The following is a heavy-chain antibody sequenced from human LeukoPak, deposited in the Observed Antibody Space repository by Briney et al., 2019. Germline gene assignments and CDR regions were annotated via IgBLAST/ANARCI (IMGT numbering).Heavy chain of an antibody. D-gene: IGHD4-17*01. CDR2: FDPEDGET. V-gene: IGHV1-24*01. Sequence: ASVKVSCKVSGYTLTELSMHWVRQAPGKGLEWMGGFDPEDGETIYAQKFQGRVTMTEDTSTDIAYMELSRLRSEDTAVYYCATDPPTTYGDHGYWGQGTLVTVSS. CDR3: ATDPPTTYGDHGY. J-gene: IGHJ4*02. CDR1: GYTLTELS.